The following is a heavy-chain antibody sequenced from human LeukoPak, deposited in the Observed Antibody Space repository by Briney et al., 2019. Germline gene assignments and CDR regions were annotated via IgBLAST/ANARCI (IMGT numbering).Heavy chain of an antibody. V-gene: IGHV3-48*03. D-gene: IGHD3-9*01. J-gene: IGHJ3*02. CDR3: ARDALYDILTGPDAFDI. Sequence: GGSLRLSCAASGFTFSSYEMNWVRQAPGKGLEWVSYISSSGSTIYYADSVKGRFTISRDNANNSLYLQMNSLRAEDTAVYYCARDALYDILTGPDAFDIWGQGTMVTVSS. CDR2: ISSSGSTI. CDR1: GFTFSSYE.